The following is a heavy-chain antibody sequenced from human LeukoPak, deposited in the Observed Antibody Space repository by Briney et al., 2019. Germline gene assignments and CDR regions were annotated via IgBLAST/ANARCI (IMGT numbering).Heavy chain of an antibody. CDR1: GFTFDDYA. D-gene: IGHD6-19*01. V-gene: IGHV3-9*01. CDR3: ARGSGWSLFDY. J-gene: IGHJ4*02. Sequence: GGSLRLSCAASGFTFDDYAMHWVRHAPGKGLEWVSGISWNSGSIGYADSVKGRFTISRDNAKNSLYLQMNSLRAEDTAVYYCARGSGWSLFDYWGQGTLVTVSS. CDR2: ISWNSGSI.